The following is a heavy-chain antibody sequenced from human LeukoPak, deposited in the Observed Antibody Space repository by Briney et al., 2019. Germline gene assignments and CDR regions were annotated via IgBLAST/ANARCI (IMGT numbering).Heavy chain of an antibody. Sequence: PSETLSLTCAVYGGSFSGYYWSWIRQPPGKGLEWIGEINHSGSTNYNPSLKSRGTISVDTSKNQFSLKLSSVTAADTAVYYCARVGADGSGFLFDYWGRGTLVTVSS. V-gene: IGHV4-34*01. CDR2: INHSGST. CDR1: GGSFSGYY. D-gene: IGHD3-10*01. CDR3: ARVGADGSGFLFDY. J-gene: IGHJ4*02.